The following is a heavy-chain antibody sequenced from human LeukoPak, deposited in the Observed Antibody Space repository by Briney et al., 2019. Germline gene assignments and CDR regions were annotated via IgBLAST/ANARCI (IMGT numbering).Heavy chain of an antibody. CDR3: ARLTTKGVFDY. D-gene: IGHD4-17*01. CDR1: GGSISSGDYY. CDR2: IYYSGST. Sequence: SQTLSLTCTVSGGSISSGDYYWSWIRQPPGKGLEWIGYIYYSGSTYYNPSLKSRVTISVGTSKNQFSLKLSSVTAADTAVYYCARLTTKGVFDYWGQGTLVTVSS. V-gene: IGHV4-30-4*01. J-gene: IGHJ4*02.